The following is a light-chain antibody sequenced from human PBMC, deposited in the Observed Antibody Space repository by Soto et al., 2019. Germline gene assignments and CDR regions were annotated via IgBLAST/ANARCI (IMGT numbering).Light chain of an antibody. Sequence: EIVLTQSPGTLSLSPGERATLSFRASQSVSSSYLAWYQQKPGQAPRLLIYGASSRATGIPARFSGSGSGTNFTLTISSLEPEDFAVYYCQQRSNWPPVTFGGGTKVDIK. V-gene: IGKV3D-20*02. CDR2: GAS. CDR1: QSVSSSY. J-gene: IGKJ4*01. CDR3: QQRSNWPPVT.